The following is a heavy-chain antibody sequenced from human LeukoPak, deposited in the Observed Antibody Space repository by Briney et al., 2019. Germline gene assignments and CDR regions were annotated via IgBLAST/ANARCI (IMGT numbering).Heavy chain of an antibody. CDR1: GGSISSGSYY. CDR2: IYTSGST. V-gene: IGHV4-61*02. CDR3: ARDEAIAVAGTGWFDP. J-gene: IGHJ5*02. Sequence: SETLSLTCTVSGGSISSGSYYWSWIRQPAGKGLEWIGRIYTSGSTNYNPSLKSRVTISVDTSKNQFSLKLSSVTAADTAVYYCARDEAIAVAGTGWFDPWGQGTLVTVSS. D-gene: IGHD6-19*01.